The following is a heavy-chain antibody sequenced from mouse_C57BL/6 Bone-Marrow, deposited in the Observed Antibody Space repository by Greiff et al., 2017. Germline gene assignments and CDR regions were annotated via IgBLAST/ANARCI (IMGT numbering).Heavy chain of an antibody. D-gene: IGHD2-4*01. CDR2: ISNLAYSI. CDR1: GFTFSDYG. V-gene: IGHV5-15*01. CDR3: SRDDYEGYWYFDV. Sequence: EVKLVESGGGLVQPGGSLKLSCAASGFTFSDYGMAWVRQAPRKGPEWVAFISNLAYSIYYADTVTGRVTISRENAKNTLYLEMSSLRSEDTAMYYCSRDDYEGYWYFDVWGTGTTVTVSS. J-gene: IGHJ1*03.